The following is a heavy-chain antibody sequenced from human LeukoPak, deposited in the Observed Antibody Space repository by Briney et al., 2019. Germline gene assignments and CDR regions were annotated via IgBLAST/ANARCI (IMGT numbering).Heavy chain of an antibody. Sequence: PGGSLRLSCAASGFTFSSYAMSWVRQAPGKGLEWVSAISGSGGSTYYADSVKGRFTISRDNSKNTLYLQMNSLRAEDTAVYYCAKDSDYDSSGYYGGNWFDPWGQGTLVTVSS. J-gene: IGHJ5*02. CDR3: AKDSDYDSSGYYGGNWFDP. CDR1: GFTFSSYA. D-gene: IGHD3-22*01. CDR2: ISGSGGST. V-gene: IGHV3-23*01.